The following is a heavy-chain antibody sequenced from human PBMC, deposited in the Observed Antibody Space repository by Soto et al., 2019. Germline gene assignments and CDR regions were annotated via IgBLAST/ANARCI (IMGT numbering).Heavy chain of an antibody. V-gene: IGHV3-30*03. Sequence: QVQLVESGGGVVQPGRSQRLSCAASGFNFRSYGMHWVRQAPGKGLEWVAGISFDGSETHHAESLQGRFTISRDNAKNTLFLQMNSLRAEDTAVYYCADYRMEVRGQGTTVTVSS. CDR2: ISFDGSET. CDR1: GFNFRSYG. CDR3: ADYRMEV. J-gene: IGHJ6*02.